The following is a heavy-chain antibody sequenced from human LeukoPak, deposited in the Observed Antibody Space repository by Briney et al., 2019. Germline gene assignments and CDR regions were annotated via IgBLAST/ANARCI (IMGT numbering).Heavy chain of an antibody. CDR2: ISSSGSTI. CDR1: GFTFSSYE. J-gene: IGHJ4*02. V-gene: IGHV3-48*03. CDR3: ARDRGRTVAGWDY. Sequence: PGGSLRLSSAASGFTFSSYEMNWVRQAPGKGLEWVSYISSSGSTIYYADSVKGRFTISRNNAKNSLYLQMNSLRAEDMAVYYCARDRGRTVAGWDYWGQGTLVTVSS. D-gene: IGHD4-23*01.